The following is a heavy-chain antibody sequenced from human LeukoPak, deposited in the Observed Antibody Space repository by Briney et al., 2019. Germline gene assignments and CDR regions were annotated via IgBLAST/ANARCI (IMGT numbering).Heavy chain of an antibody. Sequence: GGSLRLSCAASGFTVSSNYMSWVRQAPGKGLEWVSVIYSGGSTYYADSVKGRFTISRDNSKNTLYPQMNSLRAEDTAVYYCARAPNYSNYISWGQGTLVTVSS. CDR1: GFTVSSNY. V-gene: IGHV3-53*01. D-gene: IGHD4-11*01. CDR2: IYSGGST. CDR3: ARAPNYSNYIS. J-gene: IGHJ4*02.